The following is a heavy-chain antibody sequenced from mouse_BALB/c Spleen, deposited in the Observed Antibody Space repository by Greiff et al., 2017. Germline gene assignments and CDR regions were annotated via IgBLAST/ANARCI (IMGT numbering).Heavy chain of an antibody. CDR2: INPSNGGT. CDR3: ARRGVNGNYAPAY. Sequence: QVQLQQSGAELVKPGASVKLSCKASGYTFTSYYMYWVKQRPGQGLEWIGEINPSNGGTNFNEKFTSKATLTVDKSSSTAYMQLSSLTSEDSAVYYCARRGVNGNYAPAYWGQGTLVTVSA. CDR1: GYTFTSYY. D-gene: IGHD2-1*01. J-gene: IGHJ3*01. V-gene: IGHV1S81*02.